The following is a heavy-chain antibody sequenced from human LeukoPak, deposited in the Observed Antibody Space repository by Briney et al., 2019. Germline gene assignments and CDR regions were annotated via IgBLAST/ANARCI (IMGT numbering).Heavy chain of an antibody. Sequence: ASVKVSCKASGYTFTGYYMHWVRQTPGQGLEWMGWINPNSGDTNYAQKFQSGVTMTRDTSITTAYMELSRLRSDDTAVYYCARDSYSSSWYSRGFDPWGQGTLVTVSS. J-gene: IGHJ5*02. CDR1: GYTFTGYY. CDR3: ARDSYSSSWYSRGFDP. CDR2: INPNSGDT. D-gene: IGHD6-13*01. V-gene: IGHV1-2*02.